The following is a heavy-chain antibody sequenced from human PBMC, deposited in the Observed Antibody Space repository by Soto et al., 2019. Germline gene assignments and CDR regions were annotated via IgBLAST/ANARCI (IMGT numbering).Heavy chain of an antibody. V-gene: IGHV4-34*01. Sequence: QVQLQQWGAGLLKPSETLSLTCAVYGGSFCGYYWSWIRQPPGKGLEWIGEINHSGSTNYNPSLKSRVTISVDTSKNQFSLKLSSVTAADTAVYYCARERYDFWSGLSDYWGQGTLVTVSS. CDR3: ARERYDFWSGLSDY. D-gene: IGHD3-3*01. J-gene: IGHJ4*02. CDR1: GGSFCGYY. CDR2: INHSGST.